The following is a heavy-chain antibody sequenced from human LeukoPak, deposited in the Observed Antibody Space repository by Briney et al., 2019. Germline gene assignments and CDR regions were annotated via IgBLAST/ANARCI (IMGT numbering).Heavy chain of an antibody. V-gene: IGHV3-21*01. CDR2: ISSSSSYI. CDR3: ARGPSLYYYDSSGYPYYFDY. Sequence: GGSLRLSCAASGFIFTNYEMNWVRQAPGKGLEWVSSISSSSSYIYYADSVKGRFTISRDNAKNSLYLQMNSLRGEDTALYYCARGPSLYYYDSSGYPYYFDYWGQGTLVTASS. D-gene: IGHD3-22*01. CDR1: GFIFTNYE. J-gene: IGHJ4*02.